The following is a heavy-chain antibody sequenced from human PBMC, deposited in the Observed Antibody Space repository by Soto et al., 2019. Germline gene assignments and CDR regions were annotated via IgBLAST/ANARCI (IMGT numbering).Heavy chain of an antibody. CDR3: ARDPSTINKLIGVWFDP. Sequence: SVKVSCKASGDTFGRFTINWVRQAPGQGLEWMGGIKPISDITNYAQRFQGRVTFTADASTSTVYLELSSLRSEDTAMYYCARDPSTINKLIGVWFDPWGQGTLVTISS. D-gene: IGHD4-4*01. CDR2: IKPISDIT. J-gene: IGHJ5*02. V-gene: IGHV1-69*13. CDR1: GDTFGRFT.